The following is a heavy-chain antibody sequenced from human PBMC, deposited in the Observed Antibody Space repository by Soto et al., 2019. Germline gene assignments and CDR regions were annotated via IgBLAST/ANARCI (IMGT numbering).Heavy chain of an antibody. V-gene: IGHV3-72*01. CDR2: TRNKANSYTT. J-gene: IGHJ5*02. Sequence: GGSLRLSCAASGFTFSDHHMDWVRQAPGKGLEWVGRTRNKANSYTTEYAASVKGRFTISRDDSKNSLYLQVNSLKTEDTAAYYCSRDLGSWGQGTLVTVSS. CDR3: SRDLGS. CDR1: GFTFSDHH.